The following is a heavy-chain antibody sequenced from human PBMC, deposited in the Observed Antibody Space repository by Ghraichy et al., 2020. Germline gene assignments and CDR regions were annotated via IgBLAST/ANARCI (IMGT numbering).Heavy chain of an antibody. CDR3: ARDGWGGEDYFDY. CDR1: GFTFSSYW. Sequence: GGSLRLSCAASGFTFSSYWMSWVRQAPGKGLEWVANIKQDGSEKYYVDSVKGRFTISRDNAKNSLYLQMNSLRAEDTAVYYCARDGWGGEDYFDYWGQGTLVTVSS. D-gene: IGHD3-10*01. J-gene: IGHJ4*02. V-gene: IGHV3-7*01. CDR2: IKQDGSEK.